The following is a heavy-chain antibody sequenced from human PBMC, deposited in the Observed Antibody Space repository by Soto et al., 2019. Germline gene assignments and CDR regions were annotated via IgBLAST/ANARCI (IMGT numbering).Heavy chain of an antibody. CDR2: IYTSGST. CDR3: ARDSYDYVWGSYWFDP. CDR1: GGSISSYY. V-gene: IGHV4-4*07. D-gene: IGHD3-16*01. Sequence: PSETLSLTCTVSGGSISSYYWSWIRQPAGKGLEWIGRIYTSGSTNYNPSLKSRVTMSVDTSKNQFSLKLSSVTAADTAVYYCARDSYDYVWGSYWFDPWGQGTLVTVSS. J-gene: IGHJ5*02.